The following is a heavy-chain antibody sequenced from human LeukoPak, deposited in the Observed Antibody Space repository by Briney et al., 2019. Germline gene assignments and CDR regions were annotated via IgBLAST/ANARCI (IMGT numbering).Heavy chain of an antibody. J-gene: IGHJ4*02. D-gene: IGHD4-11*01. CDR3: AKDAQRGFDYSNSLDN. CDR2: IWSDGSNR. CDR1: GFTFSHYG. V-gene: IGHV3-33*06. Sequence: GRSLRLSCATSGFTFSHYGTHWVRRAPGKGLEWVAVIWSDGSNRYYGDPVKGRFTISRDNFQRTVYLQMNSLRAEDTAVYYCAKDAQRGFDYSNSLDNWGQGTLITVSS.